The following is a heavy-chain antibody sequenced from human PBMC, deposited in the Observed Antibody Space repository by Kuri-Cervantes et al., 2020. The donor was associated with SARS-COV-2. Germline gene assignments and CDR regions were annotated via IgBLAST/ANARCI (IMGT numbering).Heavy chain of an antibody. J-gene: IGHJ6*02. V-gene: IGHV3-48*01. CDR1: GFTFSSYS. Sequence: GGSLRLSCAASGFTFSSYSMNWVRQAPGKGLEWVSYISSSSGAIYYADSVKGRFTISRDNAKNSLYLQMNSLRAEDTAVYYCARDWAGYCSSTSRYSYYYYGMDVWGQGTTVTVSS. D-gene: IGHD2-2*02. CDR3: ARDWAGYCSSTSRYSYYYYGMDV. CDR2: ISSSSGAI.